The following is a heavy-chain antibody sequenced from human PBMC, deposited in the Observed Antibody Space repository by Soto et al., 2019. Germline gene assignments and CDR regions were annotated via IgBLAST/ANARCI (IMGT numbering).Heavy chain of an antibody. CDR2: INHNKGGT. J-gene: IGHJ6*02. V-gene: IGHV1-2*04. Sequence: ASVKVSCNASGYTFTGYYMHWVRQAPGQGLEWMGWINHNKGGTNYAQKFQGWVTMTRDTSISTAYRELRRMRSDDTAVYSRERRPFRIGYSYRLDYYYYGMDVWGEGTTVT. CDR3: ERRPFRIGYSYRLDYYYYGMDV. D-gene: IGHD5-18*01. CDR1: GYTFTGYY.